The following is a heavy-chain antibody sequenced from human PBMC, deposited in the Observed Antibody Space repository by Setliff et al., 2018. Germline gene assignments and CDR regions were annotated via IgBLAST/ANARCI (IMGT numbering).Heavy chain of an antibody. V-gene: IGHV4-34*01. D-gene: IGHD1-1*01. CDR3: ARTGTYRYFDY. CDR2: INHSGST. J-gene: IGHJ4*02. Sequence: SETLSLTCTVSGGSISSYYWSWIRQPPGKGLEWIGEINHSGSTNYNPSLKSRVTISVDTAKNQFSLKLTSVTAADTAVYYCARTGTYRYFDYWGQGARVTVSS. CDR1: GGSISSYY.